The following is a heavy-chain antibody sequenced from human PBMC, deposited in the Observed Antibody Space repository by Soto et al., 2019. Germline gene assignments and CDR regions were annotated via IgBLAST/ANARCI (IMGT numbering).Heavy chain of an antibody. CDR2: LYYNETT. CDR1: GGSISSFTYY. Sequence: SETLTLPCSVSGGSISSFTYYWGWIRQPPGKGLEWIWTLYYNETTYYNPSLKSRVTITVDTSKNQFSIDLRSVTGADTAMYFCARRERYYGSQGWFDPWGPGTLVTVSS. J-gene: IGHJ5*02. V-gene: IGHV4-39*01. CDR3: ARRERYYGSQGWFDP. D-gene: IGHD3-10*01.